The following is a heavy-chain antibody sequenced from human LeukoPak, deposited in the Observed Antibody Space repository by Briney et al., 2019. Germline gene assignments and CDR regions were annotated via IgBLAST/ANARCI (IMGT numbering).Heavy chain of an antibody. V-gene: IGHV1-46*02. Sequence: GASVKVSCKASGYTFNTYGITWVRQAPGQGLEWMGIINPSGGSTSYAQKFQGRVTMTRDMSTSTVYMELSSLRSEDTAVYYCARDRESLITMVRGVPLIYYMDVWGKGTTVTVSS. CDR3: ARDRESLITMVRGVPLIYYMDV. D-gene: IGHD3-10*01. CDR1: GYTFNTYG. J-gene: IGHJ6*03. CDR2: INPSGGST.